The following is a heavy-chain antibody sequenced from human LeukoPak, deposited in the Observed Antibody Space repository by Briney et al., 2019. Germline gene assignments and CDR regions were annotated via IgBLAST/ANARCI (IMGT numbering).Heavy chain of an antibody. Sequence: SETLSLTCTVSGGSISSGSYYWSWLRRPAGKGLEWIGRIYTSGSTNYNPSLKSRVTISVDTSKNQFSLKLSAVTAADTAVYYCARDRLSGDFDYWGQGTLVTVSS. CDR1: GGSISSGSYY. V-gene: IGHV4-61*02. J-gene: IGHJ4*02. CDR2: IYTSGST. D-gene: IGHD1-26*01. CDR3: ARDRLSGDFDY.